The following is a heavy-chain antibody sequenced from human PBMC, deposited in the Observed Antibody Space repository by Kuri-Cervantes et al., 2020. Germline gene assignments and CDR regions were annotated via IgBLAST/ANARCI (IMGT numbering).Heavy chain of an antibody. J-gene: IGHJ4*02. CDR3: ARDGSGWLRLVDY. Sequence: GESLKISCAVSGFTFSDHYMDWVRQAPGKGLEWVSNIRSSGGTIYYADSVKGRFSISRDNAKNSLYLQMNSLRAEDTAVYYCARDGSGWLRLVDYWGQETLVTVSS. D-gene: IGHD5-12*01. V-gene: IGHV3-11*04. CDR2: IRSSGGTI. CDR1: GFTFSDHY.